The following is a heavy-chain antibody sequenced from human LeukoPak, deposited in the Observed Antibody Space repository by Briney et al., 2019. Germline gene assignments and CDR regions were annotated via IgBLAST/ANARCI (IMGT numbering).Heavy chain of an antibody. Sequence: GGSLRLSCAASGFIVSSIYMSWVRQAPGKGLEWVSVIYTGGTTYYADSVKGRFTISRDNSKNTLYLQMNSLRAEDTAVYYCAREPSYYDSSGPFDYWGQGTLVTVSS. CDR2: IYTGGTT. J-gene: IGHJ4*02. CDR3: AREPSYYDSSGPFDY. D-gene: IGHD3-22*01. CDR1: GFIVSSIY. V-gene: IGHV3-53*05.